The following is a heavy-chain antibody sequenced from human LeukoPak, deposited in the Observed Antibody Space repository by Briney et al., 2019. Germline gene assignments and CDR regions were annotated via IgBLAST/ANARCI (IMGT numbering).Heavy chain of an antibody. D-gene: IGHD2-8*02. V-gene: IGHV3-7*02. Sequence: PGGSLRLSCAASGFMFRTYWMHWVRQAPGKGLEWVANIKEDGGEKFFAESVKGRFTISRDNAKNTLYLQMNSLRDEDAAVYHCTRVQAGRSGLMDVWGRGTTVTVSS. CDR2: IKEDGGEK. CDR3: TRVQAGRSGLMDV. J-gene: IGHJ6*02. CDR1: GFMFRTYW.